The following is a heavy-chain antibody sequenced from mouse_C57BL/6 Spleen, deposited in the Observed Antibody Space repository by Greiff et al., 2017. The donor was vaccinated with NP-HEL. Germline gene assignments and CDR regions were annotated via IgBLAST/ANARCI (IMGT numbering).Heavy chain of an antibody. D-gene: IGHD1-1*01. J-gene: IGHJ2*01. CDR2: IDPSDSET. Sequence: QVQLKQPGAELVRPGSSVKLSCKASGYTFTSYWMHWVKQRPIQGLEWIGNIDPSDSETHYNQKFKDKATLTVDKSSSTAYMQLSSLTSEDSAVYYCARRGYYYGSSGFDYWGQGTTLTVSS. V-gene: IGHV1-52*01. CDR3: ARRGYYYGSSGFDY. CDR1: GYTFTSYW.